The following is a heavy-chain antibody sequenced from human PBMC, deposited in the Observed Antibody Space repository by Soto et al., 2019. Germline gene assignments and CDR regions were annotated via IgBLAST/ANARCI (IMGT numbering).Heavy chain of an antibody. D-gene: IGHD3-10*01. V-gene: IGHV4-39*01. CDR2: IYYSGST. CDR1: GGSISSSSYY. Sequence: SETLSLTCTVSGGSISSSSYYWGWIRQPPGKGLEWIGRIYYSGSTYYNPSLKSRVTISVDTSKNQFSLKLSSVTAADAAVYYCATLWGQDWGQGTLVTVSS. CDR3: ATLWGQD. J-gene: IGHJ4*02.